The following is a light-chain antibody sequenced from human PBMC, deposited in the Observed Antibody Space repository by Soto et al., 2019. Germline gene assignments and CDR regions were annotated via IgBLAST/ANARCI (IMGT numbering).Light chain of an antibody. V-gene: IGKV3-15*01. Sequence: EIVMTQSPVTLSVSPGERATLSCRASQSVRSNLAWYQQKPGQAPRLLMYDASTRATGIPARFSGSGSGTDFTLTISSLQAEDVAIYYCQQFSSPPFFPFGQGTKVEIK. CDR1: QSVRSN. J-gene: IGKJ2*01. CDR3: QQFSSPPFFP. CDR2: DAS.